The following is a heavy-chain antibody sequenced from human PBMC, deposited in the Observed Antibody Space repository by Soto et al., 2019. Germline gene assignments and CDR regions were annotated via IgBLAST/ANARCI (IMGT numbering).Heavy chain of an antibody. CDR3: TRGPRPSSSGTGAY. V-gene: IGHV4-38-2*01. CDR2: IYHSGST. D-gene: IGHD1-26*01. CDR1: GYSISSGYY. Sequence: SETLSLTCAVSGYSISSGYYWGWIRQPPGKGLEWIGSIYHSGSTYYNPSLKSRVTISVDTSKNQFSLKLSSVTAADTAMYYCTRGPRPSSSGTGAYWGPGTQVTVSS. J-gene: IGHJ4*02.